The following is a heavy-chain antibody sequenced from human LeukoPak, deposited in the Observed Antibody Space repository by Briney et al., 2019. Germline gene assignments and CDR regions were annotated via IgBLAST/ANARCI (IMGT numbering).Heavy chain of an antibody. D-gene: IGHD1-26*01. Sequence: SVKVSCKASGGTFSSYSISWVRQAPGQGLEWMGGIIPIFDTADYAQKFQGRVTITADESTSTAYMELSRLRSEDTAVFYCARISLGAIWGYYYGMDVWGQGTTVTVSS. V-gene: IGHV1-69*13. CDR3: ARISLGAIWGYYYGMDV. CDR2: IIPIFDTA. CDR1: GGTFSSYS. J-gene: IGHJ6*02.